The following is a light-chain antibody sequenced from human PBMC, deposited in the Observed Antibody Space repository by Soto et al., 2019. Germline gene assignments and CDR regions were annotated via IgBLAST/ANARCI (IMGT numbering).Light chain of an antibody. CDR3: QHYGSALFT. J-gene: IGKJ3*01. CDR2: GAS. V-gene: IGKV3-20*01. CDR1: QSFSSSY. Sequence: EIVLTQSPGTLSLSPGERATLSCRASQSFSSSYLAWYQQKPGQAPRLLIFGASSRATGIPGRFSGSGSGTDFTLTISSLEPEDCAGYYCQHYGSALFTFGPGTKVDVK.